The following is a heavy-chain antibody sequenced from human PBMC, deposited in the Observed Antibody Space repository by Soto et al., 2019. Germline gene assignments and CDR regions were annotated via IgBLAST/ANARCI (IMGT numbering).Heavy chain of an antibody. CDR1: GFTFKTFA. V-gene: IGHV3-30-3*01. J-gene: IGHJ4*02. CDR3: ARAPTSRFDY. Sequence: GGSLRLSCAASGFTFKTFAIHWVRQSPGKGLEWVAAIGDDGYDKFYAASVKGRFTISRDNSKSVLYLQMNSLRGEDTAVYYCARAPTSRFDYWGQGTLVTVSS. CDR2: IGDDGYDK.